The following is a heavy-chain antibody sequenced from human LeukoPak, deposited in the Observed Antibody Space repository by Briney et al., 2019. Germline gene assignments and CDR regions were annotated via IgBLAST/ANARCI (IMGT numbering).Heavy chain of an antibody. D-gene: IGHD3-10*01. Sequence: PGGSLRLSCAASGFTFDDYTMHWVRQAPGKGLEWVSDISWNSGSIGYADPVKGRFTISRDNAKNSLYLQMNSLRAEDAALYYCAKGLYGSGSYYGAFDIWGQGTTVTVSS. J-gene: IGHJ3*02. V-gene: IGHV3-9*01. CDR2: ISWNSGSI. CDR3: AKGLYGSGSYYGAFDI. CDR1: GFTFDDYT.